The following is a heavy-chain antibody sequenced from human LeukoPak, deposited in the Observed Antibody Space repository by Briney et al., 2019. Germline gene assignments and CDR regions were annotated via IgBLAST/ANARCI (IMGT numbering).Heavy chain of an antibody. V-gene: IGHV1-18*01. J-gene: IGHJ6*03. Sequence: GASVKVSCKASGYTFTSYGISWVRRAPGQGLEWMGWISAYNGNTNYAQKLQGRVTMTTDTSTSTAYMELRSLRSDDTAVYYCARFFWSGYYHYYYMDVWGKGTTVTVSS. CDR2: ISAYNGNT. CDR3: ARFFWSGYYHYYYMDV. CDR1: GYTFTSYG. D-gene: IGHD3-3*01.